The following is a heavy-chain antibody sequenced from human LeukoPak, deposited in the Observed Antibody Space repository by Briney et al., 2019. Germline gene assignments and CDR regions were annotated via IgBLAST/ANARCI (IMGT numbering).Heavy chain of an antibody. CDR3: AKEGSGRAVAGTSDY. Sequence: GGSLRLSCAASGFTFSTYAMSWVRQAPGKGLEWVSGISGSGSSTYYADSVQGRLTISRDNSKNTLYLQMNSLRTDDTAMYYCAKEGSGRAVAGTSDYWGQGTLVTVSS. V-gene: IGHV3-23*01. CDR1: GFTFSTYA. D-gene: IGHD6-19*01. J-gene: IGHJ4*02. CDR2: ISGSGSST.